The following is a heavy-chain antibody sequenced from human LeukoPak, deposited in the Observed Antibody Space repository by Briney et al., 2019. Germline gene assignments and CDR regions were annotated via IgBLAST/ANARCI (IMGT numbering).Heavy chain of an antibody. J-gene: IGHJ3*02. V-gene: IGHV4-30-4*08. D-gene: IGHD6-19*01. CDR3: AREIAVAGSAFDI. CDR2: IHFSGAT. Sequence: PSETLSHTCSVSGGFINSCDCYWGWIRQSPGKGLEWIGHIHFSGATNYNPSLRSRVDISIDPSNTQFSLRLTSVTASDTAVYYCAREIAVAGSAFDIWGQGTMVTVSS. CDR1: GGFINSCDCY.